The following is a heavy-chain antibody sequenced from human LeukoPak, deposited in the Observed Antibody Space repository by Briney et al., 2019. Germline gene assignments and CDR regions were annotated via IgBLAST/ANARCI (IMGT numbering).Heavy chain of an antibody. J-gene: IGHJ4*02. CDR2: IYTSGIT. CDR1: GGSISGYY. Sequence: PSETLSLTCTVSGGSISGYYWSWIRQPAGKGLEWIGRIYTSGITNYNPSLKSRVTMSVDTSKNQFSLKLSSVTAADTAVYYCARDRYVYSSSSYFDYWGQGTLVTVSS. V-gene: IGHV4-4*07. CDR3: ARDRYVYSSSSYFDY. D-gene: IGHD6-19*01.